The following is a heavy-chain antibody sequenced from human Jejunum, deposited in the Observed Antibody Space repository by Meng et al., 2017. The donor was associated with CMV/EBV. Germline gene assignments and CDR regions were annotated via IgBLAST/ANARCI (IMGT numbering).Heavy chain of an antibody. V-gene: IGHV1-18*01. CDR3: ARGGQQEVYFFDY. CDR2: ISPYHGNT. D-gene: IGHD6-13*01. CDR1: GYSFTMYG. J-gene: IGHJ4*02. Sequence: KASGYSFTMYGIGWVRQAHGQGLEWMGWISPYHGNTKYVQNLQGRVTMTTDTSTTTAYMELRNLRSDDTAIYYCARGGQQEVYFFDYWGQGTLVTVSS.